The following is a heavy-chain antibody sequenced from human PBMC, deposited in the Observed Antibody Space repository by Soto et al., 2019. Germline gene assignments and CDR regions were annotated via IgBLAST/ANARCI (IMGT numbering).Heavy chain of an antibody. CDR2: MNPNSGNT. D-gene: IGHD2-2*01. CDR3: ARGECSSTSCYTYYYYYGMDV. CDR1: GHTFSSYD. V-gene: IGHV1-8*01. Sequence: QVQLVQSGAEVKKPGASLKVSCKASGHTFSSYDINWVRQATGQGLEWIGWMNPNSGNTGYAQKFQGRVTMTRNTSISTAYMELSSLRSEDTAVYYCARGECSSTSCYTYYYYYGMDVWGQGTTVTVSS. J-gene: IGHJ6*02.